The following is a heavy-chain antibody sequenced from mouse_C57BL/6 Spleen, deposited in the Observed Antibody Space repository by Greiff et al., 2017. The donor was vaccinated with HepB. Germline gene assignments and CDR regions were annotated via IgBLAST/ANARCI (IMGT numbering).Heavy chain of an antibody. Sequence: QVQLQQPGAELVMPGASVKLSCKASGYTFTSYWMHWVKQRPGQGLEWIGEIDPSDSYTKYNQKFKGKSTLTVDKSSSTAYMKLSSLTSEDSAVYYCARRSPGYYGSSYWYFDVWGTGTTVTVSS. D-gene: IGHD1-1*01. J-gene: IGHJ1*03. CDR2: IDPSDSYT. CDR1: GYTFTSYW. V-gene: IGHV1-69*01. CDR3: ARRSPGYYGSSYWYFDV.